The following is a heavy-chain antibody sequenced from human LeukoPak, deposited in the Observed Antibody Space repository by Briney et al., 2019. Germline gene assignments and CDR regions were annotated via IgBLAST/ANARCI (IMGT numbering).Heavy chain of an antibody. Sequence: ASVKVSCKASGYSFTNYDINWVRQATGHGLEWMGWMNPNSGNTAYAQKFQGRVTMTRNTSIRTAYMELSSLKSEDTAVYFCARADYDTSASTRKQIDYWGQGTLVTVSS. CDR1: GYSFTNYD. V-gene: IGHV1-8*01. CDR2: MNPNSGNT. D-gene: IGHD3-22*01. J-gene: IGHJ4*02. CDR3: ARADYDTSASTRKQIDY.